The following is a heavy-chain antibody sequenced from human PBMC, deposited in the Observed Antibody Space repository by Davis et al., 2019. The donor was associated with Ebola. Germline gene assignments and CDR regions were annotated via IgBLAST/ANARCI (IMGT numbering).Heavy chain of an antibody. Sequence: GESLKISCKGSGYSFTSYWISWVRQMPGKGLEWMGRIDPSDSYTNYSPSFQGHVTISADKSISTAYLQWSSLKASDTAMYYCARGGDSSGYFANYYYYMDVWGKGTTVTVSS. D-gene: IGHD3-22*01. J-gene: IGHJ6*03. CDR3: ARGGDSSGYFANYYYYMDV. V-gene: IGHV5-10-1*01. CDR2: IDPSDSYT. CDR1: GYSFTSYW.